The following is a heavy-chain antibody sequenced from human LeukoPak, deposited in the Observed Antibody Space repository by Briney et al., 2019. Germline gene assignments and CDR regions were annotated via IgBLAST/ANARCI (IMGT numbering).Heavy chain of an antibody. Sequence: SETLSLTCAVSGGSISSSNWWSWVRQPPGKGLEWIGEIYHSGSTNYNPSLKSRVTISVDKSKNQFSLKLNSVTAADTAVYYCARAQMNMYSSWYDGSWFDPWGQGTLVTVSS. J-gene: IGHJ5*02. V-gene: IGHV4-4*02. CDR2: IYHSGST. D-gene: IGHD6-13*01. CDR1: GGSISSSNW. CDR3: ARAQMNMYSSWYDGSWFDP.